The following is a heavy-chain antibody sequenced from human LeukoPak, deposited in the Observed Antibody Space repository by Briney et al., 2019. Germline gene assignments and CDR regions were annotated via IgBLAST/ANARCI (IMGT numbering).Heavy chain of an antibody. J-gene: IGHJ5*02. V-gene: IGHV3-21*01. Sequence: GGSLRLSCAASGFTFSSYSMNWVCQAPGKGLEWVSSISSSSSHIYYADSVKGRFTISRDNAKNSLYLQMNSLRAEDTAVYYCARIEDYGGNSVNHWGQGTLVTVSS. CDR1: GFTFSSYS. CDR2: ISSSSSHI. CDR3: ARIEDYGGNSVNH. D-gene: IGHD4-23*01.